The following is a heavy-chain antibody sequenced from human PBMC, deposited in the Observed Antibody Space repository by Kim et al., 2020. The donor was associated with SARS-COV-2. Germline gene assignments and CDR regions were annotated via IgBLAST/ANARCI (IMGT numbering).Heavy chain of an antibody. D-gene: IGHD2-2*01. J-gene: IGHJ6*02. Sequence: RYTISRDNAKNSLYLQMNSLGDEDTAVYYCARDYVVVVPAGNYYYYGMDVWGQGTTVTVSS. CDR3: ARDYVVVVPAGNYYYYGMDV. V-gene: IGHV3-48*02.